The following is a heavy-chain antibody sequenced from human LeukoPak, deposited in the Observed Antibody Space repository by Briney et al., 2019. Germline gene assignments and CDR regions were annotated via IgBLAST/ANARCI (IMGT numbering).Heavy chain of an antibody. CDR3: ARVWCSSTSCYTRGYYYMDV. CDR2: IYYSGST. J-gene: IGHJ6*03. CDR1: GGSISSYY. V-gene: IGHV4-59*01. Sequence: PSETLSLTCTVSGGSISSYYWSWIRQPPGKGLEWIGYIYYSGSTNYNPSLKSRVTISVDTSKNQFSLKLSSVTAADTAVYYCARVWCSSTSCYTRGYYYMDVWGKGTTVTVSS. D-gene: IGHD2-2*02.